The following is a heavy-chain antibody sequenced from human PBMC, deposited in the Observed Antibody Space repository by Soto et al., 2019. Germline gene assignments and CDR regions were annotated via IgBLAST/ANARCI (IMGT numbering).Heavy chain of an antibody. V-gene: IGHV4-28*01. Sequence: SETLSLTCAVSGYSISTGSWWGWVRQPPGRGLEWIGYIYYSGSTYYNPSLKSRVTMSVDTSKNQFSLKLTSVTAVDTAVYYCVKKREGYNPFDYWGQGTLVTVSS. CDR3: VKKREGYNPFDY. CDR1: GYSISTGSW. J-gene: IGHJ4*02. D-gene: IGHD5-12*01. CDR2: IYYSGST.